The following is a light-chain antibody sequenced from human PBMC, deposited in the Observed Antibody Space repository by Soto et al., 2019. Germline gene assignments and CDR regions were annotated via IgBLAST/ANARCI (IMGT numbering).Light chain of an antibody. V-gene: IGKV1-39*01. J-gene: IGKJ4*01. CDR2: AAS. CDR1: QFISTY. Sequence: DIQMTQSPSSLSASVGDSVTITCRASQFISTYVNWYQQKLGKAPKLLIYAASSLQRGVPSRFSGSGSGTDFTLTIISLQPEDFATYYCQQSHSAPLTFGGGTKVEIK. CDR3: QQSHSAPLT.